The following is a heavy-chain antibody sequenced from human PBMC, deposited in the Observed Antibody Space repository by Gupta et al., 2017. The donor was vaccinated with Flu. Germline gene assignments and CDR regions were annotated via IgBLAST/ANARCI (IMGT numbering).Heavy chain of an antibody. D-gene: IGHD2-2*01. CDR2: ISSSSSYI. J-gene: IGHJ6*02. CDR3: ARDPGCPQYCSSTSCYCYYYGMDV. Sequence: EVQLVESGGGLVKPGGSLRLSCAASGFTFSSYSMNWVRQAPGKGLEWVSSISSSSSYIYYADSVKGRFTISRDNAKNSLYLQMNSLRAEDTAVYYCARDPGCPQYCSSTSCYCYYYGMDVWGQGTTVTVAS. V-gene: IGHV3-21*01. CDR1: GFTFSSYS.